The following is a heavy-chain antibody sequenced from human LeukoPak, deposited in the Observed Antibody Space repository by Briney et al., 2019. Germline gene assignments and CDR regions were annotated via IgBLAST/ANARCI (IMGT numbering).Heavy chain of an antibody. J-gene: IGHJ4*02. CDR3: ARGLKPTYSSSSAPLDY. D-gene: IGHD6-6*01. CDR2: ISAYNGNT. CDR1: GYTFTGYY. V-gene: IGHV1-18*04. Sequence: GASVKVSCKASGYTFTGYYMHWVRQAPGQGLEWMGWISAYNGNTDYTQKLQGRVTMTTDTSTSTAYMELRSLRSDDTAVYYCARGLKPTYSSSSAPLDYWGQGTLVTVSS.